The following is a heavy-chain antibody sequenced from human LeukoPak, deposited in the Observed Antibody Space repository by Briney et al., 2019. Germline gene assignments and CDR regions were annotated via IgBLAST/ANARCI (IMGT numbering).Heavy chain of an antibody. Sequence: SETLSLTCAVYVGSFSGYYWTWIRQALGKGLEWIGEIDHSGSTKYNPSLKGRVTISVDTSKNQFSLKLTSVTAADTAVYYCARAGQSNWNYDYWGPGTLVTVSS. CDR1: VGSFSGYY. V-gene: IGHV4-34*01. D-gene: IGHD1-7*01. CDR3: ARAGQSNWNYDY. J-gene: IGHJ4*02. CDR2: IDHSGST.